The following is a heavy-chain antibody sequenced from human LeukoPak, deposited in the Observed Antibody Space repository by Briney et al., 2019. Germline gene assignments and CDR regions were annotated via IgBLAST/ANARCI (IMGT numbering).Heavy chain of an antibody. Sequence: GGSLRLSCAASGFNFITYVMTWVRQAPGKGLEWVSDISGSGGGTYYADSVKGRFTISRDNSKNTLYLQMNSLRAEDTAVYYCAKGVAAVGTWWGPNFDYWGQGTLVTVSS. CDR1: GFNFITYV. CDR3: AKGVAAVGTWWGPNFDY. J-gene: IGHJ4*02. D-gene: IGHD6-13*01. V-gene: IGHV3-23*01. CDR2: ISGSGGGT.